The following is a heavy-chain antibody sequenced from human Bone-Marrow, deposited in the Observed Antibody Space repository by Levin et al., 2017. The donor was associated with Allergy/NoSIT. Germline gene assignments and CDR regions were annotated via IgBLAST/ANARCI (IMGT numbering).Heavy chain of an antibody. V-gene: IGHV3-49*03. J-gene: IGHJ4*02. CDR2: ITTKAYGGTI. Sequence: GGSLRLSCTTSGFSFYDYGMSWLRQAPGKGLEWVGFITTKAYGGTIEYAASVKGRFTISRDDSQGIAYLQMSSLKAEDTAVYFCARIMRGIGDYDYWGQGTLVTVAS. CDR3: ARIMRGIGDYDY. D-gene: IGHD6-13*01. CDR1: GFSFYDYG.